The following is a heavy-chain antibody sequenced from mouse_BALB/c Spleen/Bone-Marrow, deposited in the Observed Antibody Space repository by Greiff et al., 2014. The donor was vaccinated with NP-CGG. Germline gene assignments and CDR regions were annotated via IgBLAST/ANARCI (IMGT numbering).Heavy chain of an antibody. V-gene: IGHV1-53*01. Sequence: QVQLQQSGAELVKPGASVKLSCKASGYTFTRYYMYWVKQRPGQGLEWIGGINPYNGGTHFNEKFKSKPTLTVDKSSSTAYMQLNILTSEDSAVYYCSLLGDYWGQGTTLTVSS. CDR2: INPYNGGT. D-gene: IGHD1-1*01. J-gene: IGHJ2*01. CDR3: SLLGDY. CDR1: GYTFTRYY.